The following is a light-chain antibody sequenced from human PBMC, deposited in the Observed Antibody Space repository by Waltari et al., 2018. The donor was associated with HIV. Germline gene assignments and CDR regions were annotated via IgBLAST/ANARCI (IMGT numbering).Light chain of an antibody. CDR1: SSNIGSNH. CDR3: AAWDDSLNGLV. V-gene: IGLV1-44*01. Sequence: QSVLTQPPSASGTPGQRVTISCSGSSSNIGSNHVSWYQQLPGTAPKLLIYSNAQRPSGVPDRFSGSKSGTSASLAISGLQSEDEADYYCAAWDDSLNGLVFGGGTKLTVL. CDR2: SNA. J-gene: IGLJ3*02.